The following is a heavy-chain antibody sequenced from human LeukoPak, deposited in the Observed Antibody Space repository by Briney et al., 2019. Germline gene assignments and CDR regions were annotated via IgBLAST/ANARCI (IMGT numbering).Heavy chain of an antibody. D-gene: IGHD3-9*01. CDR1: GFTFSSYA. Sequence: GSLRLSCAASGFTFSSYAMHWVRQAPGKGLEWVAVISYDGSNKYYADSVKGRFTISRDNSKNTLYLQMNSLRSDDTAVYYCASYDILTGYYDYWGQGTLVTVSS. V-gene: IGHV3-30*04. CDR2: ISYDGSNK. J-gene: IGHJ4*02. CDR3: ASYDILTGYYDY.